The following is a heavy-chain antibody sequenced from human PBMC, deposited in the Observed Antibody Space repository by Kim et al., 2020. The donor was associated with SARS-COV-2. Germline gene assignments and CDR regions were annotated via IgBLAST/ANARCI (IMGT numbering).Heavy chain of an antibody. CDR1: GGSISSGGYY. Sequence: SETLSLTCTVSGGSISSGGYYWSWIRQHPGKGLEWIGYIYYSGSTYYNPSLKSRVTISVDTSKNQFSLKLSSVTAADTAVYYCARDVSYSSSWYFDYWGQGTLVTVSS. CDR2: IYYSGST. CDR3: ARDVSYSSSWYFDY. J-gene: IGHJ4*02. V-gene: IGHV4-31*03. D-gene: IGHD6-13*01.